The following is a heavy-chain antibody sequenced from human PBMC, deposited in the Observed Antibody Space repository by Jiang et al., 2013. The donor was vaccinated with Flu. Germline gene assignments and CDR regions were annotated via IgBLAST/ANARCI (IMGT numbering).Heavy chain of an antibody. CDR3: ARREQGYSYDY. V-gene: IGHV5-10-1*01. Sequence: SGAEVKKPGESLRISCQASGYRFTNYWINWVRQMPGKGLEWMGRIDPSDSYINYNPSFQGLVTFSVDKSISTAYLQWSSLKASDTAMYFCARREQGYSYDYWGQGTLVTVSS. CDR1: GYRFTNYW. J-gene: IGHJ4*02. D-gene: IGHD5-18*01. CDR2: IDPSDSYI.